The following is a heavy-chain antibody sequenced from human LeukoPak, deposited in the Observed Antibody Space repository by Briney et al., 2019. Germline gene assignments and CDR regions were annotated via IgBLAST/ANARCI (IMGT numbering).Heavy chain of an antibody. V-gene: IGHV1-18*01. Sequence: ASVKVSCKASGYTFTTYGLSWVRQAPGQGLEWMGWISTCNGNTSYAQKFQGRVTMTTDTSTSTAYMELRSLRSDDTAVYYCARDPTEDFWSGFYSYFDFWGQGTLVTVSS. CDR1: GYTFTTYG. D-gene: IGHD3-3*01. CDR3: ARDPTEDFWSGFYSYFDF. CDR2: ISTCNGNT. J-gene: IGHJ4*02.